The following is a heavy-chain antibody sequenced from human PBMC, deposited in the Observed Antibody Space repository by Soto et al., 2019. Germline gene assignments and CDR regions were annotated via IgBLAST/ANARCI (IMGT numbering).Heavy chain of an antibody. J-gene: IGHJ6*02. CDR3: TRTINFGLPGNGMDV. D-gene: IGHD2-2*01. CDR2: IYGNRGGI. V-gene: IGHV3-23*01. CDR1: GLPQGNFA. Sequence: GGSLRLSFTASGLPQGNFAMMWVRQATFKGLECVSGIYGNRGGIEYADSVMGRFTISRDNAKNTVDLQLTDLRAEDTARYYCTRTINFGLPGNGMDVWGQGTTVTVS.